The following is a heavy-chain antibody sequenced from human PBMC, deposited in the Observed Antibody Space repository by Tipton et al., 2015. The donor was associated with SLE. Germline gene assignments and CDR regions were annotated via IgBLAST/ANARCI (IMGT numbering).Heavy chain of an antibody. CDR3: PRVRLTGPTGGGLYL. J-gene: IGHJ3*01. D-gene: IGHD1-20*01. Sequence: SLRLSCAASGFTFSDYWMHWVRQVPGKGLVWVSRINVDGSNTRYADFVKGRFTISRDNAKNTLYLQMNSLGVGDTALYFCPRVRLTGPTGGGLYLWGQGTMVTVFS. CDR2: INVDGSNT. V-gene: IGHV3-74*01. CDR1: GFTFSDYW.